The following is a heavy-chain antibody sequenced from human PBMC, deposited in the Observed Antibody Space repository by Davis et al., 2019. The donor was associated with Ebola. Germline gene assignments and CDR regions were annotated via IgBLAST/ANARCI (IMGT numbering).Heavy chain of an antibody. D-gene: IGHD6-13*01. V-gene: IGHV3-74*01. J-gene: IGHJ4*02. CDR3: ARGAAPGYSSSGLGDY. Sequence: GESLKISCAASGFTFSSYWMHWVRQAPGKGLVWVSRIKSDGSSTSYADSVKGRFTISRDNAKNTLYLQMNSLRAEGTAVYYCARGAAPGYSSSGLGDYWGQGTLVTVSS. CDR1: GFTFSSYW. CDR2: IKSDGSST.